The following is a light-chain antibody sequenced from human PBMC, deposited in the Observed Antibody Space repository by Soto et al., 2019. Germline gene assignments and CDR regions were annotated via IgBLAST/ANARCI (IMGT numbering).Light chain of an antibody. CDR1: QIVGRN. CDR3: QQYNNWPPMST. V-gene: IGKV3-15*01. J-gene: IGKJ2*01. CDR2: GTS. Sequence: EIVMTQSPDTLSVSPGERATLSCRASQIVGRNVAWYQQRPGQAPRLLIHGTSTRAADIPARFSGSVSGTEFTLTINSLPPEDFVIYYCQQYNNWPPMSTFGQGTKLEMK.